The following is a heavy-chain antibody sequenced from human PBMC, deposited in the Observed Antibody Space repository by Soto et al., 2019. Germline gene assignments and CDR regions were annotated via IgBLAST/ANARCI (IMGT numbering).Heavy chain of an antibody. CDR2: IYHGGST. J-gene: IGHJ4*02. CDR3: ARENNVLPGGYFDY. CDR1: GGSISSGGYS. D-gene: IGHD3-10*01. V-gene: IGHV4-30-2*01. Sequence: QLQLQESGSGLVKPSQTLSLTCAVSGGSISSGGYSWSWIRQPPGKGLEWIGYIYHGGSTYYNPYLKSRVTISVDRSKNQFSLKLSSVTAADTAVYYCARENNVLPGGYFDYWGQGTLVTVSS.